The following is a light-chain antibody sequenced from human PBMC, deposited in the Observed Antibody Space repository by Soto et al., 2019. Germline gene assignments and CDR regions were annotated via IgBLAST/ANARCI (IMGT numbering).Light chain of an antibody. CDR1: QSVSSY. CDR2: DAS. Sequence: IVSTHSPATLSFSPGERATLSFRASQSVSSYLAWYQQKPGQAPRLLIYDASNRATGIPARFSGSGSGTDFTLTISSLEPEDFAVYYCQQRSNWPPTFGQGTKVDIK. CDR3: QQRSNWPPT. J-gene: IGKJ1*01. V-gene: IGKV3-11*01.